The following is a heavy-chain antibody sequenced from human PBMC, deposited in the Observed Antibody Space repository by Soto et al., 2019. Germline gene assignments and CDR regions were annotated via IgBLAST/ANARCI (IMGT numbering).Heavy chain of an antibody. J-gene: IGHJ5*02. V-gene: IGHV4-31*03. CDR1: GGSITSGDYY. Sequence: QVQLQESGPGLVKPSQTLSLTCTVSGGSITSGDYYWSWIRQHPGKGLEWIGYIYYSGSTYYNPPLKSRVTISVDTSTNQFSLKLSSVTAADTAVYYCARWWSGSRQGFDPWGQGTLVTVSS. CDR3: ARWWSGSRQGFDP. CDR2: IYYSGST. D-gene: IGHD3-3*01.